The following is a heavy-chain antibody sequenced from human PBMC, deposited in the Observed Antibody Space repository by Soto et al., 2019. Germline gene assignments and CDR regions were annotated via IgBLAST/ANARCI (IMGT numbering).Heavy chain of an antibody. V-gene: IGHV5-10-1*01. CDR3: ARKNGSSDDY. Sequence: GESLKISCKGSGYSFTSYWINWVRQMPGKGLEWMGRIDPSDSYTKYSPSFQGRVTISADKSISTAYLQWSSLKASDTAMYYCARKNGSSDDYWGQGTLVTVSS. J-gene: IGHJ4*02. CDR1: GYSFTSYW. CDR2: IDPSDSYT. D-gene: IGHD6-13*01.